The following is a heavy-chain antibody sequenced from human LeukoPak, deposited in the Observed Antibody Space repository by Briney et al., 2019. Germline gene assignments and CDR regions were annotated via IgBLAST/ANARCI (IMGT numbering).Heavy chain of an antibody. CDR2: IYYSGST. D-gene: IGHD1-26*01. CDR1: GGSISSYY. V-gene: IGHV4-59*01. J-gene: IGHJ4*02. Sequence: SETLSLTCTVSGGSISSYYWSWIRQPPGKGLEWIGYIYYSGSTNYNPSLKSRVTISVDTSKNQFSLKLSSVTAADTAVYYCARAISREPSGYYFDYWGQGTLVTVSS. CDR3: ARAISREPSGYYFDY.